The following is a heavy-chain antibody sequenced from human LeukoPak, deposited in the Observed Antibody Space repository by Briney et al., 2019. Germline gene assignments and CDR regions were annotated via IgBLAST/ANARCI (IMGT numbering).Heavy chain of an antibody. D-gene: IGHD4-17*01. J-gene: IGHJ4*02. CDR1: GFTFSSHW. Sequence: GGSLRLSCAASGFTFSSHWMSWVRQAPGKGLEWVANIKQDGSEKYYVDSVKGRFTISRDNVKNSLYLQMNSLRAEDTALYYCASLRATVTAPDYWGQGTLVTVSS. CDR3: ASLRATVTAPDY. CDR2: IKQDGSEK. V-gene: IGHV3-7*01.